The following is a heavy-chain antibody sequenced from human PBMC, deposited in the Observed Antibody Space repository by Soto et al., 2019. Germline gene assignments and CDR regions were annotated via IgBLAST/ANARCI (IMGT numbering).Heavy chain of an antibody. D-gene: IGHD2-15*01. Sequence: EVQLVDSGGGLVQPVEYLRLSCAASGFTFSNYWMHWVRQAPGKGLVWVSRIDSDGSRITYADFVKGRFTISRDNAKNTVYLHMNSLTAEDTAVYYCVRTSLVVAVATREDFWGQGTLVTVSS. CDR3: VRTSLVVAVATREDF. V-gene: IGHV3-74*01. CDR2: IDSDGSRI. J-gene: IGHJ4*02. CDR1: GFTFSNYW.